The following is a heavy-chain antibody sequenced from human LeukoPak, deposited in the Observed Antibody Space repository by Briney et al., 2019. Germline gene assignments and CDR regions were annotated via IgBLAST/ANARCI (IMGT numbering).Heavy chain of an antibody. Sequence: GGSLRLSCEASGFTFNNYWMSWVRQAPGKGLEWVANIRYDGSEKYYVDSVKGRFTISRDNAKNSLYLQMSSLRAEDTAVYYCTRVEETATTAAIIRKYSYYYYYMDVWGKGNTVTVSS. CDR3: TRVEETATTAAIIRKYSYYYYYMDV. CDR1: GFTFNNYW. V-gene: IGHV3-7*01. J-gene: IGHJ6*03. CDR2: IRYDGSEK. D-gene: IGHD4-11*01.